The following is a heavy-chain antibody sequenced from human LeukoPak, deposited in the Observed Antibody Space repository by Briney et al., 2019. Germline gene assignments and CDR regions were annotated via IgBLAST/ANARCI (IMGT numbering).Heavy chain of an antibody. V-gene: IGHV3-23*01. J-gene: IGHJ6*03. D-gene: IGHD2-2*01. CDR3: ARDSYCSSTSCTKYYYYMDV. CDR1: GFTFSSYA. Sequence: GGSLRLSCAASGFTFSSYAMSWVRQAPGKGLEWVSAISGSGGSTFHADSVKGRFTISRDNAKNSLYLQMNSLRAEDTAVYYCARDSYCSSTSCTKYYYYMDVWGKGTTVTVSS. CDR2: ISGSGGST.